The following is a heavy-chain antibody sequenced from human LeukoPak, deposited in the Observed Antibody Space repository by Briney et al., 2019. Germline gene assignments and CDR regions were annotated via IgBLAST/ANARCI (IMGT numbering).Heavy chain of an antibody. CDR3: ARAKVPAAMAELDY. D-gene: IGHD2-2*01. CDR2: IIPIFGTT. Sequence: SVKVSCKASGGTFSSYAISWVRQAPGQGLEWMGGIIPIFGTTNYAQKFQGRVTITADESTSTAYMELSSLRSEDTAVYYCARAKVPAAMAELDYWGQGTLVTVSS. J-gene: IGHJ4*02. CDR1: GGTFSSYA. V-gene: IGHV1-69*01.